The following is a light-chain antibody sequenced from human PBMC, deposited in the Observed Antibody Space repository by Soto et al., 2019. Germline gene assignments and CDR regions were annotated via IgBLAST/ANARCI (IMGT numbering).Light chain of an antibody. CDR3: QQYYRWPQT. J-gene: IGKJ1*01. V-gene: IGKV3-15*01. Sequence: IVMTQSPATLSVSPGERATLSCRASQSLSFNLAWYQQKPGQAPRLLIYAASTRATGIPARFSGSGSGTEFTLTISSLQPEDFAVYYCQQYYRWPQTFGQGTKVDIK. CDR2: AAS. CDR1: QSLSFN.